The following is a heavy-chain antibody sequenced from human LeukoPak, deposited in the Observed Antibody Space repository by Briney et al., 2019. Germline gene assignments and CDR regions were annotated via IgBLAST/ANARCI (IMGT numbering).Heavy chain of an antibody. V-gene: IGHV3-30*18. CDR3: AKDQGDWAAGNYYGMDV. D-gene: IGHD2-21*01. CDR2: ISDDGSNK. CDR1: GFSFSSYG. J-gene: IGHJ6*02. Sequence: GRSLRLSCAASGFSFSSYGIQWVRQAPGKGLEWVAVISDDGSNKYYADSVKGRFSISRDNSKNTLYLQMNSLRPEDTAVFYCAKDQGDWAAGNYYGMDVWGQGTTVTVSS.